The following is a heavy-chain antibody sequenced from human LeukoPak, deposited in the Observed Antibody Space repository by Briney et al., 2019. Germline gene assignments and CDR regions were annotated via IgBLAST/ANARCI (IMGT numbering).Heavy chain of an antibody. D-gene: IGHD3-22*01. CDR3: ARRVRDKGYYYDSSGYYSHDY. CDR2: IYHSGRT. V-gene: IGHV4-38-2*02. CDR1: VHSITSGSY. Sequence: PSETLSLTCTVSVHSITSGSYWGWIRQPPGKGLEWIGSIYHSGRTSYNPSLMSRVTISVDTSKNQFSLKLSSVTAADTAVYYCARRVRDKGYYYDSSGYYSHDYWGQGTLVTVSS. J-gene: IGHJ4*02.